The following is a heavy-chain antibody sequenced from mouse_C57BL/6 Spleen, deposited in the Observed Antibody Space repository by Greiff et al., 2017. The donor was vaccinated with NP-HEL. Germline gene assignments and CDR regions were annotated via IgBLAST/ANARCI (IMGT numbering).Heavy chain of an antibody. CDR3: AREGARDYYYGSSKDY. J-gene: IGHJ2*01. CDR1: GYTFTSYG. CDR2: IYPRSGNT. Sequence: QVQLQQSGAELARPGASVKLSCKASGYTFTSYGISWVKQRTGQGLEWIGEIYPRSGNTYYNEKFKGKATLTADKSSSTAYMELRSLTSEDSAVYFCAREGARDYYYGSSKDYWGQGTTLTVSS. D-gene: IGHD1-1*01. V-gene: IGHV1-81*01.